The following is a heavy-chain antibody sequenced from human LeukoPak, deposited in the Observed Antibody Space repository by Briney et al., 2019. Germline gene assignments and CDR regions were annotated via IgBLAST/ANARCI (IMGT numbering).Heavy chain of an antibody. Sequence: SSETLSLTSTVSGGSISSGDYYWSWIRQPPGKGLEWIGYIYYSGSTYYNPSLKSRVTISVDTSKNQFSLKLSSATAADTAVYYCAREYSSSWYAIDYWGQGTPVTVSS. CDR2: IYYSGST. V-gene: IGHV4-30-4*01. CDR1: GGSISSGDYY. CDR3: AREYSSSWYAIDY. D-gene: IGHD6-13*01. J-gene: IGHJ4*02.